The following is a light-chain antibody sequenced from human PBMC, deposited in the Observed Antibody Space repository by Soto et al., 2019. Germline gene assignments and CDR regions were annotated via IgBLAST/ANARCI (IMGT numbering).Light chain of an antibody. J-gene: IGLJ2*01. CDR3: SSYASTNTQV. Sequence: QSALTQPASVSGSPGQSITVSCIGTSSDVGGYNYVSWYQQHPDKAPKLMIYDVSNRPSGVSNRFSGSKSGNTASLTISGLQAEDEAYYYCSSYASTNTQVFGGGTKLTVL. CDR2: DVS. V-gene: IGLV2-14*01. CDR1: SSDVGGYNY.